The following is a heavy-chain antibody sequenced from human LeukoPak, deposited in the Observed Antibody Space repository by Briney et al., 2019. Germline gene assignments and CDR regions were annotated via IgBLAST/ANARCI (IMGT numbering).Heavy chain of an antibody. J-gene: IGHJ3*02. D-gene: IGHD2-8*01. CDR3: ARFGVHDAFDI. CDR2: MNPNSGNT. Sequence: GASVKVSCKASGYTFTSYDINWVRQATGQGLEWMGWMNPNSGNTGYAQKFQGRVTMTRDTSISTAYMELSRLRSDDTAVYYCARFGVHDAFDIWGQGTMVTVSS. V-gene: IGHV1-8*02. CDR1: GYTFTSYD.